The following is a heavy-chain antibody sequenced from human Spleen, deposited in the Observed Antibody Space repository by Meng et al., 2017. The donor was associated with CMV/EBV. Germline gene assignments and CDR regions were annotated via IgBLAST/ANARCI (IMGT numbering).Heavy chain of an antibody. CDR2: INHSGST. D-gene: IGHD4-17*01. CDR3: ARFSLRHYYGMDV. J-gene: IGHJ6*02. Sequence: SETLSLTCAVYGGSFSGYYWSWIRQPPGKGLAWIGEINHSGSTNYNPSLKSRVTISVDTSKNQFSLKLSSVTAADTAVYYCARFSLRHYYGMDVWGQGTTVTVSS. CDR1: GGSFSGYY. V-gene: IGHV4-34*01.